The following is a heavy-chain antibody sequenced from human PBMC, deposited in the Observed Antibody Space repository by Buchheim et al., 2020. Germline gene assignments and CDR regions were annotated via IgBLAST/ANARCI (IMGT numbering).Heavy chain of an antibody. CDR2: ISSSGTTI. D-gene: IGHD6-6*01. J-gene: IGHJ4*02. CDR3: AKSSWQLVSYFDY. CDR1: GFTFNDHY. Sequence: QVQLVESGGNLVKPGGSLRLSCAASGFTFNDHYMSWIRQAPGKGLEWVSHISSSGTTIYYADSVKGRFTISRDNAKNSLYLQMNSLRAEDTTVYYCAKSSWQLVSYFDYWGQGTL. V-gene: IGHV3-11*01.